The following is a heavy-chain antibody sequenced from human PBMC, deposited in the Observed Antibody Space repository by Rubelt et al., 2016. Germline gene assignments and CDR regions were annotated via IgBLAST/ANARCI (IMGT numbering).Heavy chain of an antibody. CDR1: GASISGTSYY. CDR2: IYYSGNT. J-gene: IGHJ6*02. Sequence: QVQLQESGPGLVKPSETLSLTCTVSGASISGTSYYWGWIRQPPGQGLEWVGTIYYSGNTYSSPSLKSRVTTSVDTSKKPSSLKLSCVTAADTAVDYCARHTEWLDGMDVWGQGTMVTVSS. V-gene: IGHV4-39*01. CDR3: ARHTEWLDGMDV. D-gene: IGHD6-19*01.